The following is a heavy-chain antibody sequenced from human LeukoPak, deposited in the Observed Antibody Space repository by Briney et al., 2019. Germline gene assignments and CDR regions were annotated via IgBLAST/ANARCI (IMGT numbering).Heavy chain of an antibody. CDR3: ARDLYDFWSGYFGGRWFDP. CDR1: GGSISSYY. V-gene: IGHV4-59*01. J-gene: IGHJ5*02. D-gene: IGHD3-3*01. Sequence: PSETLSLTCTVSGGSISSYYWSWIRLPPGKGLEWIGYIYYSGSTNYNPSLKSRVTISVDTSKNQFSLKLSSVTAADTAVYYCARDLYDFWSGYFGGRWFDPWGQGTLVTVSS. CDR2: IYYSGST.